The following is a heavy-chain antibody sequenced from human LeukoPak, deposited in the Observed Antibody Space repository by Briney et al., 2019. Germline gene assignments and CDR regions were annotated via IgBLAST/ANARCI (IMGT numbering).Heavy chain of an antibody. Sequence: SETLSLTCTVSGGSISSSSYYWGWIRRPPGKGLEWIGSIYYSGSTYYNPSLKSRVTISVDTSKNQFSLKLSSVTAADTAVYYCARLASHGLFDYWGQGTLVTVSS. V-gene: IGHV4-39*01. CDR1: GGSISSSSYY. CDR2: IYYSGST. CDR3: ARLASHGLFDY. J-gene: IGHJ4*02.